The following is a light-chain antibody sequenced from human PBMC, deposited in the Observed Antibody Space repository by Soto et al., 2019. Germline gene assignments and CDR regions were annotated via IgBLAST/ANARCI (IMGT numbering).Light chain of an antibody. Sequence: EIVLTQSPGTLSLSPGERATLSCRASENIAAGYLAWYQQKPGQAPRLLVYGPSNRATGIAARFSGSGSGTDFTLTINRLEAEDSAVYYCQQYGTSPTFGQGTRLEIK. J-gene: IGKJ5*01. V-gene: IGKV3-20*01. CDR1: ENIAAGY. CDR3: QQYGTSPT. CDR2: GPS.